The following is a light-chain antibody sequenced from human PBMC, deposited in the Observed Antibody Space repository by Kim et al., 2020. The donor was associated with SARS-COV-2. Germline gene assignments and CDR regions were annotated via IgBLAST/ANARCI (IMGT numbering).Light chain of an antibody. CDR2: EVS. Sequence: GQSVTISCNGDSSDLGGYNDVSWYQQHPGKAPKLMIYEVSRRPSGVPDRFSGSKSGNTASLTVSGLQTEDEADYYCSSYAGSNNLVFGGGTQLTVL. V-gene: IGLV2-8*01. CDR3: SSYAGSNNLV. CDR1: SSDLGGYND. J-gene: IGLJ2*01.